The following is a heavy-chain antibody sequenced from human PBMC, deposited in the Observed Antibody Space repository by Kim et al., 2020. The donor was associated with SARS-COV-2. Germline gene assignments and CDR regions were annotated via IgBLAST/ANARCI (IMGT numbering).Heavy chain of an antibody. V-gene: IGHV1-2*04. D-gene: IGHD3-22*01. CDR3: AREFANYYDSSGSFDY. CDR2: INPDSGGT. Sequence: SVKVSCKASGYTFSGHYIHWVRQAPGQGLEWMGWINPDSGGTNYAQKFQGWVTMTRDTSTTTAYMELNRLRSDDTAVYYCAREFANYYDSSGSFDYWGQGTLVTVSS. CDR1: GYTFSGHY. J-gene: IGHJ4*02.